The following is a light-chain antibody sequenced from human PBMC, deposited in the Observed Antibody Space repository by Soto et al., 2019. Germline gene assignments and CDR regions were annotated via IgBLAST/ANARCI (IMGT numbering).Light chain of an antibody. CDR3: NSYTSTYTGV. Sequence: QSALTQPASVSGSPGQSITISCAGTSSDVGGYKYVSWYQQHPGKAPKLMIYEVSNRPSGVSIRFSGSKSGNTASLTISGLQAEDEADYYCNSYTSTYTGVFGTGTKVTVL. J-gene: IGLJ1*01. CDR1: SSDVGGYKY. CDR2: EVS. V-gene: IGLV2-14*01.